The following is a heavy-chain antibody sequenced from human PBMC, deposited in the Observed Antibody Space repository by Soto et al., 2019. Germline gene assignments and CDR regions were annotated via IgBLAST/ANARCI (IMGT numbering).Heavy chain of an antibody. CDR3: AREMVAPENYYYCMDV. V-gene: IGHV3-30-3*01. D-gene: IGHD2-15*01. CDR2: ISYDGSYY. J-gene: IGHJ6*02. Sequence: QVQLVESGGGVVQPGRSLRLSCAASGFTFTTYPMHWVRQAPGKGLEWVAIISYDGSYYYYADSVRGRFTISRDNSKNTMYMQMNSLRPEDTAIYYCAREMVAPENYYYCMDVWGQGTTVTVSS. CDR1: GFTFTTYP.